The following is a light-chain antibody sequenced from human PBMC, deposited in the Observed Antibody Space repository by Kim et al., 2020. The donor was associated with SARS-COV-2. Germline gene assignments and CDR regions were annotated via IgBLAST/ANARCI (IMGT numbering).Light chain of an antibody. CDR2: GAS. V-gene: IGKV3-20*01. J-gene: IGKJ4*01. CDR1: QSVSSTY. Sequence: PGEGATLSCRASQSVSSTYLAWYQQKPGQAPRLLIYGASSRATGIPDRFSGSGFGTDFSLTISRLEPEDFAVYYCQQYASSPFTFGGGTKLE. CDR3: QQYASSPFT.